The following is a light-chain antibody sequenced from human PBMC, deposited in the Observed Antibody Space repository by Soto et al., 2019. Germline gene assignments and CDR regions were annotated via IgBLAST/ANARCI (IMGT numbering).Light chain of an antibody. V-gene: IGKV3D-20*02. CDR1: QSVTGSY. CDR2: GTS. Sequence: EIVLTQSPGTLSLSPGERAGLSCRASQSVTGSYLAWYQQKPGQAPRLLIYGTSSRATGIPDRFSGSGSGTDFTLTISSLEPEDFAVYYCQQRSNWPRTFGQGTKGDI. CDR3: QQRSNWPRT. J-gene: IGKJ1*01.